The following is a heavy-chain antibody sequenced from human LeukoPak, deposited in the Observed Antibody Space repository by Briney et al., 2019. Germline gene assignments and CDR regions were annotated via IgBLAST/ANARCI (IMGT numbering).Heavy chain of an antibody. D-gene: IGHD2-15*01. Sequence: PSETLSLTCTVSGGSISSSSYYWGWIRQPPGKGLEWIGSIYHSGSTYYNPSLKSRVTISVDTSKNQFSLKLSSVTAADTAVYYCAREGGGYYDYWGQGTLVTVSS. V-gene: IGHV4-39*07. CDR2: IYHSGST. CDR3: AREGGGYYDY. CDR1: GGSISSSSYY. J-gene: IGHJ4*02.